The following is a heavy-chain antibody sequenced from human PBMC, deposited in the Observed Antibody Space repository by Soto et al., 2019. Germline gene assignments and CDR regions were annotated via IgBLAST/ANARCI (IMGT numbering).Heavy chain of an antibody. V-gene: IGHV4-39*07. CDR1: GGSVTSTYYY. J-gene: IGHJ5*02. Sequence: TSDTLSLTCAASGGSVTSTYYYWGWIRQPPGKGLEWIGSIYYNGSTYYNPSLKSRVTISGDTSKNQFSLEVRSVTAADTAVYYCARGRPAIAKRWFDPWGQGTLVTVSS. D-gene: IGHD2-2*01. CDR3: ARGRPAIAKRWFDP. CDR2: IYYNGST.